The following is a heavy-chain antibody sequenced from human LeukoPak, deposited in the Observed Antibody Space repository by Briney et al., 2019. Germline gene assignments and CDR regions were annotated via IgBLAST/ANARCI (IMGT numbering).Heavy chain of an antibody. CDR3: AKDNLDYLDY. V-gene: IGHV3-23*01. J-gene: IGHJ4*02. Sequence: GGSLRLSCAVSGCTFSSYAMSWVRQAPGKGLEWVSAISGSGGSTYYADSVKGRFTISRDNSKNTLYLQMNSLRAEDTAVYYCAKDNLDYLDYWGQGTLATVSS. CDR1: GCTFSSYA. D-gene: IGHD1-14*01. CDR2: ISGSGGST.